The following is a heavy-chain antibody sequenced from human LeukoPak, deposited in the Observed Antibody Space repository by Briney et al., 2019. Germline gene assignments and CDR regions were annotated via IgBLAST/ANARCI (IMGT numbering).Heavy chain of an antibody. CDR2: INPNGGYT. CDR1: GYTFTGYY. Sequence: GASVKVSCKASGYTFTGYYIHWVRQAPGQGLEWMGWINPNGGYTNYAQKFQGWVTMTRDTSISTAYMGLSRLKYDDTAVYYCARDLMVAAAGTDFDYWGQGTLVTVSS. CDR3: ARDLMVAAAGTDFDY. J-gene: IGHJ4*02. D-gene: IGHD6-13*01. V-gene: IGHV1-2*04.